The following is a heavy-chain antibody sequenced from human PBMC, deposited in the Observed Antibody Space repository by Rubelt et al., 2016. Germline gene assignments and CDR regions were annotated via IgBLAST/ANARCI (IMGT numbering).Heavy chain of an antibody. D-gene: IGHD6-13*01. CDR2: IYSGGTT. CDR1: GLTVSSNF. CDR3: ARARGPAAGLFDY. Sequence: EVQLVESGGGLIQPGGSLSLSCAASGLTVSSNFMSWVRQAPGKGLEWVSVIYSGGTTFYADSVKGRFTISRDNSKNTRYLKMNGLASEDRAVDECARARGPAAGLFDYWGQGTLVFVSS. V-gene: IGHV3-53*01. J-gene: IGHJ4*02.